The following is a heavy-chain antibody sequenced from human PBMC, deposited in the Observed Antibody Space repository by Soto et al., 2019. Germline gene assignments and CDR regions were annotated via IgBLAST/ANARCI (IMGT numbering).Heavy chain of an antibody. Sequence: QVQLQESGPGLVKPSQTLSLTCTVSGGSISSGGYYWSWIRQHPGKGLEWIGYIYYSGSTYYNPSLKSRVTISVDTSKNQFSLKLSSVTAADTAVYYCAIVRKRYANDASAYNWFDPWGQGTLVTVSS. CDR3: AIVRKRYANDASAYNWFDP. CDR1: GGSISSGGYY. CDR2: IYYSGST. D-gene: IGHD3-16*01. J-gene: IGHJ5*02. V-gene: IGHV4-31*03.